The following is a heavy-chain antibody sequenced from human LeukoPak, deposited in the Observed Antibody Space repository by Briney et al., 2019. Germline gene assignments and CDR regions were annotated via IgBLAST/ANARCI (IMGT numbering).Heavy chain of an antibody. Sequence: TGGSLRLSCAASGFTFGSYAMHWVRQAPGKGLEWVAVISYDGSNKYYADSVKGRFTISRDNSKNTLYLQMNSLRAEDTAVYYCARDEKDSSGHYGHYWGQGTLVTVSS. CDR2: ISYDGSNK. CDR3: ARDEKDSSGHYGHY. D-gene: IGHD3-22*01. J-gene: IGHJ4*02. V-gene: IGHV3-30-3*01. CDR1: GFTFGSYA.